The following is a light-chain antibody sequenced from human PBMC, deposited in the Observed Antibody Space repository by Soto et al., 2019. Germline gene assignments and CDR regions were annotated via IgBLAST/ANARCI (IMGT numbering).Light chain of an antibody. J-gene: IGLJ1*01. CDR1: SSDIGSYNY. Sequence: QSALTQPASVSGSPGQSVAISCTGTSSDIGSYNYVSWYQHLPGKAPKLLIYDVSHRPSLVSDRFSGSKSGNTASLTISGLQAEDEGDYYCNSYTSSSTLYVFGTGTKVT. CDR2: DVS. V-gene: IGLV2-14*03. CDR3: NSYTSSSTLYV.